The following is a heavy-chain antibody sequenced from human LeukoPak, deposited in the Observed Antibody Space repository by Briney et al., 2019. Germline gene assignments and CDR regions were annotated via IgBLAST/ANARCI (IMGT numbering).Heavy chain of an antibody. V-gene: IGHV1-2*02. CDR2: INPNNGDT. CDR3: ASYPRSIPTPPFDY. Sequence: ASVKVSCKASGYTFTAQYMHWVRQAPGQGLEWMGWINPNNGDTKYAQSFLGRVTMTRDTSTTTAYMELSSLRSDDTAVYFCASYPRSIPTPPFDYWGQGTLVTVSS. CDR1: GYTFTAQY. J-gene: IGHJ4*02. D-gene: IGHD2-21*01.